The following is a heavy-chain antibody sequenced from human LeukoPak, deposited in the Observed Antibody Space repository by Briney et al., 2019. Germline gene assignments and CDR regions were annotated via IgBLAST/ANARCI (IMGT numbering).Heavy chain of an antibody. CDR1: GFTFNNFA. V-gene: IGHV3-23*01. Sequence: GGSLRLSCAASGFTFNNFAMNWVRQAPGKGLEWVSAISGSDYTTYYADSVKGRFTISRDNSKNTVFLQMNSLRAEDTAVYYCAKDRLNYYGSALDYWGQGTLVTVSS. CDR2: ISGSDYTT. D-gene: IGHD3-10*01. J-gene: IGHJ4*02. CDR3: AKDRLNYYGSALDY.